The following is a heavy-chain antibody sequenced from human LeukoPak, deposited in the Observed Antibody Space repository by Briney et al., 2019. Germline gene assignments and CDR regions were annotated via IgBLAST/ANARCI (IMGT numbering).Heavy chain of an antibody. J-gene: IGHJ4*02. CDR3: ATSTCSGGSCFPANTPKFDY. Sequence: SVKVSCKASGYTFTSYGISWVRQAPGQGLEWMGGIIPIFGTANYAQKFQGRVTITADKSTSTAYMELSSLRSEDTAVYYCATSTCSGGSCFPANTPKFDYWGQGTLVTVSP. V-gene: IGHV1-69*06. CDR1: GYTFTSYG. D-gene: IGHD2-15*01. CDR2: IIPIFGTA.